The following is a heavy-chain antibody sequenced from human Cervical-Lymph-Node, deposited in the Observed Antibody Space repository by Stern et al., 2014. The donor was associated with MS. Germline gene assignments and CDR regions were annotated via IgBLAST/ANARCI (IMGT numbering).Heavy chain of an antibody. Sequence: VQLVLSGAEAKKPGESLKISCKGSGYSFTSYWIAWVRQMPGKGLEWMGMIYPEDAERRYSPSFQGQVTFSVDTSSSTAYLQWRSLKASDTAMYYCASLSGSVDYFDYWGQGTPVIVSS. V-gene: IGHV5-51*01. CDR2: IYPEDAER. D-gene: IGHD2-15*01. CDR3: ASLSGSVDYFDY. CDR1: GYSFTSYW. J-gene: IGHJ4*02.